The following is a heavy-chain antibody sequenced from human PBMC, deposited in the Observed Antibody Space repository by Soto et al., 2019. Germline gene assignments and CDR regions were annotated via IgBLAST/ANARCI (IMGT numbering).Heavy chain of an antibody. CDR3: ARERDGSSWSSAESLQC. J-gene: IGHJ1*01. D-gene: IGHD6-13*01. Sequence: VKVSCKASGGTFSSYAISWVRQAPGQGLEWMGGIIPIFGTANYAQKFQGRVTMTTDTSTSTAYMELSSLRSDDTAVFSCARERDGSSWSSAESLQCWGQGTLVTVSS. V-gene: IGHV1-69*05. CDR1: GGTFSSYA. CDR2: IIPIFGTA.